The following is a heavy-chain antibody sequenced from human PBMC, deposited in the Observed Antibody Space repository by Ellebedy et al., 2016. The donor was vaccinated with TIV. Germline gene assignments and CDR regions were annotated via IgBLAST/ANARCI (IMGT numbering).Heavy chain of an antibody. D-gene: IGHD1-26*01. CDR2: IKEDETEK. V-gene: IGHV3-7*01. CDR3: ARDWENVVFDY. Sequence: GESLKISCTASGFTFSRRWMGWVRQAPGKGLEWVANIKEDETEKYYAESVKGRFTISRDNAKNTLYLQMNSLRAEDTAVYYCARDWENVVFDYWGQGTLVTVSS. J-gene: IGHJ4*02. CDR1: GFTFSRRW.